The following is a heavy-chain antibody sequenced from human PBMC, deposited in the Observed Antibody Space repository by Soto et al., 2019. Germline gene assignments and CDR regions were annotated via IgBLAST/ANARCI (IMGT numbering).Heavy chain of an antibody. V-gene: IGHV6-1*01. CDR3: CRCSGKSAHAYDF. CDR2: TNYRSKWYN. D-gene: IGHD2-15*01. CDR1: GDSVSSNSAA. Sequence: SQTLSLTCVISGDSVSSNSAAWNWIRQSPSRGLEWLGRTNYRSKWYNDYAVSVKSRITINPDTSKNQFSLQLNSVTPEDTAVYYCCRCSGKSAHAYDFWSQGTMVTVSS. J-gene: IGHJ3*01.